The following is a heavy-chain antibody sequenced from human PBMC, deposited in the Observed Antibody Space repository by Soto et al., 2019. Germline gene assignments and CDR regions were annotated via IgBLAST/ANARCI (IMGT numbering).Heavy chain of an antibody. Sequence: GGSLRLSCAASGFTFSSYGMHWVRQAPGKGLEWVAVISYDGSNKYYADSVKGRFTISRDNSKNTLYLQMNSLRAEDTAVYYCATLGWFGELFSDYWGQGTLVTVSS. D-gene: IGHD3-10*01. J-gene: IGHJ4*02. CDR2: ISYDGSNK. CDR3: ATLGWFGELFSDY. V-gene: IGHV3-30*03. CDR1: GFTFSSYG.